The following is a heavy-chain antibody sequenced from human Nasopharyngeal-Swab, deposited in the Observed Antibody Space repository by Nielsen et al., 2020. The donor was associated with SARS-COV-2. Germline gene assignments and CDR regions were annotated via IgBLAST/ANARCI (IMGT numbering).Heavy chain of an antibody. Sequence: SETLSLTCTVSGDSISRSRYYWGWIRQPPGEGLEWIASIYYSGSTFYNPSLKSRVTISVDTSKNQFSLKLSSVTAADTATYYCTRRTESAPGGADDWGQGTLVTVS. V-gene: IGHV4-39*01. J-gene: IGHJ1*01. CDR2: IYYSGST. CDR1: GDSISRSRYY. CDR3: TRRTESAPGGADD. D-gene: IGHD6-6*01.